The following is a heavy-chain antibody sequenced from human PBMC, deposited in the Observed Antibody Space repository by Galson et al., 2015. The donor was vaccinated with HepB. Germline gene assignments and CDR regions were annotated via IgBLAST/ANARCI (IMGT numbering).Heavy chain of an antibody. J-gene: IGHJ6*02. CDR3: ARDAGCSGGSCYDLYYYYYGMDV. Sequence: SVEVSCKASGYTFTSYGISWVRQAPGQGLEWMGWISAYNGNTNYAQKLQGRVTMTTDTSTSTAYMELRSLRSDDTAVYYCARDAGCSGGSCYDLYYYYYGMDVWGQGTTVTVSS. CDR1: GYTFTSYG. D-gene: IGHD2-15*01. CDR2: ISAYNGNT. V-gene: IGHV1-18*01.